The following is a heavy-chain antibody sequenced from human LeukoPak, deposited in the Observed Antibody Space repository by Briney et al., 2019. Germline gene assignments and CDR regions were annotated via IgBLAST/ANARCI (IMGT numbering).Heavy chain of an antibody. CDR2: IYYSGST. CDR1: GGSISSSSYY. D-gene: IGHD1-7*01. Sequence: SETLSLTCTVSGGSISSSSYYWGWIRQPPGKGLEWIGSIYYSGSTYYNPSLKSRVTMSVDTSKNQFSLKVSSVTAADTAVYYCARDRDWNYGAGAFDIWGQGTMVTVSS. J-gene: IGHJ3*02. CDR3: ARDRDWNYGAGAFDI. V-gene: IGHV4-39*07.